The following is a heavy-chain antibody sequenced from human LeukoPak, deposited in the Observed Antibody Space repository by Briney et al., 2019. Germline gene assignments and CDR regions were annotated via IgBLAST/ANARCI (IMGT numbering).Heavy chain of an antibody. Sequence: PSETLSLTCTVSGYSISSGYYWGWIRQPPGKGLEWIGTIYHTGTTYYNPSLKSRITISIDTSRNQFSLKLNSVTAADTAVYYCAKSNGYGLVDIWGQGTMVTVSS. CDR1: GYSISSGYY. D-gene: IGHD3-10*01. CDR2: IYHTGTT. V-gene: IGHV4-38-2*02. J-gene: IGHJ3*02. CDR3: AKSNGYGLVDI.